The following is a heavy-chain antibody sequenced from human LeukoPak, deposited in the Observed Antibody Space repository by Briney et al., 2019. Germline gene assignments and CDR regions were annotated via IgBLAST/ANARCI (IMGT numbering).Heavy chain of an antibody. CDR3: TTPLAAAGTGDYHGMDV. CDR2: IRTKANSYAT. J-gene: IGHJ6*02. CDR1: GFTFSGSA. Sequence: PGGSLRLSCASSGFTFSGSAMHWVRQASGKGLEWVGRIRTKANSYATAYAASLKGRFTISRDDSNSTAYLHLNSLKTEDTAVYYCTTPLAAAGTGDYHGMDVWGHGTTVTVSS. D-gene: IGHD6-13*01. V-gene: IGHV3-73*01.